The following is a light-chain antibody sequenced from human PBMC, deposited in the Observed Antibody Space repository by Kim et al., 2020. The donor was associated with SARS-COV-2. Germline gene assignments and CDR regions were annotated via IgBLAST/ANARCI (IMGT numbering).Light chain of an antibody. Sequence: EIVLTQSPGTLSLSPGESATLSCRASQSVSSNYLAWYQQKPGQAPRLLIYGASSRATGIPDRFSGSGSGTDFTLTISRLEPEDFAVYYCQQYGTSPLTFGGGTKVDIK. V-gene: IGKV3-20*01. J-gene: IGKJ4*01. CDR2: GAS. CDR1: QSVSSNY. CDR3: QQYGTSPLT.